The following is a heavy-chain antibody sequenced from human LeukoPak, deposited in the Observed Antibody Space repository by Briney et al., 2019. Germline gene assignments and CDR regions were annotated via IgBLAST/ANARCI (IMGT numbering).Heavy chain of an antibody. V-gene: IGHV4-30-4*01. Sequence: TSETLSLTCTVSGGSISSGDYYWSWIRQPPGKGLEWIGYIYYSGSTYYNPSLKSRVTISVDTSKNQFSLKLSSVTAADTAVYYCASTVTHYDYGDYVLGYWGQGTLVTVSS. D-gene: IGHD4-17*01. CDR2: IYYSGST. CDR3: ASTVTHYDYGDYVLGY. J-gene: IGHJ4*02. CDR1: GGSISSGDYY.